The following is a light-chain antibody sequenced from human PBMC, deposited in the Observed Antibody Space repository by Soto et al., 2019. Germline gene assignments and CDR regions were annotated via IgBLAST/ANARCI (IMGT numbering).Light chain of an antibody. CDR3: SSYTSSSTYVV. CDR2: DVS. CDR1: SSDVGGYNY. Sequence: QSALTQPASVSGSPGQSITISCTGTSSDVGGYNYVSWYQQHPGKAPKLMIYDVSNRPSGVSNRFSGSKSGNTASLTISRLQAEDEADYYCSSYTSSSTYVVFGGGTKQTVL. J-gene: IGLJ2*01. V-gene: IGLV2-14*01.